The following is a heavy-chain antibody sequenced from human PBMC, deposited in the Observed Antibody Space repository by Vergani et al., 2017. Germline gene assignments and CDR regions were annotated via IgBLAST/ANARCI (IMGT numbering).Heavy chain of an antibody. CDR2: ISSSSSYI. Sequence: EVQLVESGGGLVKPGGSLRLSCAASGFTFSSYSMNWVRQAPGKGLEWVSSISSSSSYIYYADSVKGRFTISRDNAKNSLYLQMNSLRAEDTAVYYCARDPIAVAGTADAFDIWGQGTMVTVSS. D-gene: IGHD6-19*01. V-gene: IGHV3-21*01. CDR1: GFTFSSYS. J-gene: IGHJ3*02. CDR3: ARDPIAVAGTADAFDI.